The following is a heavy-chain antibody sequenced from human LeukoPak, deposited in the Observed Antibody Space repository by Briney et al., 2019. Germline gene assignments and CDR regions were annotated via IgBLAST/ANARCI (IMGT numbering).Heavy chain of an antibody. Sequence: SETLSLTCTVSGGSISSSSYYWGWIRQPPGKGLEWIGSIYYSGSTYYNPSLKSRVTISVDTSKNQFSLKLSSVTAADTAVYYCVATRDYCYYYMDVWGKGTTVTVSS. D-gene: IGHD5-24*01. CDR2: IYYSGST. CDR1: GGSISSSSYY. CDR3: VATRDYCYYYMDV. V-gene: IGHV4-39*01. J-gene: IGHJ6*03.